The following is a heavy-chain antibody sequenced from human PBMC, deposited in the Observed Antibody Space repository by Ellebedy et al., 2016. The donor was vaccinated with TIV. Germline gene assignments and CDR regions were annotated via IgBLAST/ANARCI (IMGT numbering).Heavy chain of an antibody. D-gene: IGHD2-15*01. CDR2: TIGISDSR. V-gene: IGHV3-23*01. J-gene: IGHJ6*02. CDR3: AKGRGGSSYSSLDV. CDR1: GFTFSNYA. Sequence: GESLKISCAASGFTFSNYAMNWVRQAQGKGPEWVSVTIGISDSRDYADSVKGRFTISRDNSQNTLYLQMNSRRAEDTAVYDCAKGRGGSSYSSLDVWGQGTTVTVSS.